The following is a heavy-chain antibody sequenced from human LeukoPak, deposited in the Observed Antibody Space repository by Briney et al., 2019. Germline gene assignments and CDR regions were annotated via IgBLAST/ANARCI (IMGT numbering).Heavy chain of an antibody. V-gene: IGHV1-18*01. J-gene: IGHJ6*02. CDR3: ARDLLAGLERRPHP. CDR2: VSAYNGNT. CDR1: GYTFTSYG. Sequence: GASVKVSCKASGYTFTSYGISWVRQAPGQGLEWMGWVSAYNGNTNYAQKLQGRVTMTTDTSTSTAYMELRSLRSDDTAVYYCARDLLAGLERRPHPWGQGTTVTVSS. D-gene: IGHD1-1*01.